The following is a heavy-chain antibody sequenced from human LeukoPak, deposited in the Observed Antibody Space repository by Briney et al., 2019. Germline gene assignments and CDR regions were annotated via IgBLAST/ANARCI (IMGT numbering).Heavy chain of an antibody. CDR2: ISSSGSTI. CDR3: WGYCSSTSCYYSDYYYGMDV. D-gene: IGHD2-2*01. CDR1: GFTFSSYE. V-gene: IGHV3-48*03. Sequence: GGSLKLSCAASGFTFSSYEMNWVRQAPGKGLEWVSYISSSGSTIYYADSVKGRFTISGDNAKNSLYLQMNSLRAEDTAVYYCWGYCSSTSCYYSDYYYGMDVWGKGTTVTVSS. J-gene: IGHJ6*04.